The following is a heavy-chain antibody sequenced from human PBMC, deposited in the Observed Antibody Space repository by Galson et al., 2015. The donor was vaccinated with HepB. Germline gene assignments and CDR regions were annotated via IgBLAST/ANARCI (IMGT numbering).Heavy chain of an antibody. Sequence: SLRLSCAASGFTFSNDWMSWVRQAPGKGLVWVSRINSDGSSTNYAGSVKGRFTISRDNAKNTMYLQMNSLRAEDTAVYYCARASGGGKDYYYYYMDVWGKGTTVTVSS. J-gene: IGHJ6*03. CDR1: GFTFSNDW. V-gene: IGHV3-74*01. CDR2: INSDGSST. CDR3: ARASGGGKDYYYYYMDV. D-gene: IGHD3-16*01.